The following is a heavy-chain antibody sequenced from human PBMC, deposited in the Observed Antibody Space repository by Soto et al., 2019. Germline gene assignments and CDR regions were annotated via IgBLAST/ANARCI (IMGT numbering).Heavy chain of an antibody. D-gene: IGHD1-1*01. Sequence: EVQLLESGGGTVPPGGSLRLSCAASGFTFSNYAMSWVRQAPGRGLEWVLAISGSGGSTDHADSVKGRFAISRDNSKNTLFLQMNSLRAEDTDIYDCAKDILKTGLDGFEIWGQGTMVTVSS. CDR1: GFTFSNYA. CDR2: ISGSGGST. J-gene: IGHJ3*02. CDR3: AKDILKTGLDGFEI. V-gene: IGHV3-23*01.